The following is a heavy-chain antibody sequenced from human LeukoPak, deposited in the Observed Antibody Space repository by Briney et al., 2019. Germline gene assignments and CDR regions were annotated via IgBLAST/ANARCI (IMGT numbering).Heavy chain of an antibody. CDR2: IYTSGST. J-gene: IGHJ5*02. CDR1: GGSISSYY. CDR3: ARGNRVVLRFLEWSNWFDP. V-gene: IGHV4-4*07. D-gene: IGHD3-3*01. Sequence: SETLSLTCTVSGGSISSYYWSWIRQPAGKGLEWIGRIYTSGSTNYNPSLKSRVTMSVDTSKNQFSLKLSSVTAADTAVYYCARGNRVVLRFLEWSNWFDPWGQGTLVTVSS.